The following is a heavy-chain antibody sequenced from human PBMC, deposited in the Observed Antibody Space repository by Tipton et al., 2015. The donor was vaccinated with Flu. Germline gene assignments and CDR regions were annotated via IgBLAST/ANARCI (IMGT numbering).Heavy chain of an antibody. CDR3: ARDSVKDTAMVDY. CDR2: ISSSSSYI. Sequence: SLRLSCAASGFTFSSYSMNWVRQAPGKGLEWVSYISSSSSYIYYADSVKGRFTISRDNAKNSLYLQMNSLRAEDMAVYYCARDSVKDTAMVDYWGQGTLVTVSS. J-gene: IGHJ4*02. D-gene: IGHD5-18*01. V-gene: IGHV3-21*05. CDR1: GFTFSSYS.